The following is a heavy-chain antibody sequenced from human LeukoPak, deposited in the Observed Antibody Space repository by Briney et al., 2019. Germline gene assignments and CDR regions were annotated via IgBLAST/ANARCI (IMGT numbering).Heavy chain of an antibody. CDR2: FDPEDGET. CDR3: ATDIRGIADAFDI. D-gene: IGHD6-13*01. V-gene: IGHV1-24*01. Sequence: ASVKVSCKVSGYTLTELPMHWVRRAPGKGLEWMGGFDPEDGETIYAQKFQGRVTMTEDISTDTASMELSSLRSEDTAVYYCATDIRGIADAFDIWGQGTMVTVSS. CDR1: GYTLTELP. J-gene: IGHJ3*02.